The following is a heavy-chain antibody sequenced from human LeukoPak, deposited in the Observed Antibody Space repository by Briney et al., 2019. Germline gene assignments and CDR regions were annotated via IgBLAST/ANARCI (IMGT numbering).Heavy chain of an antibody. V-gene: IGHV4-59*08. CDR2: IHNSGST. CDR1: GGSISSCY. D-gene: IGHD6-19*01. CDR3: ARHRVELAGSYFDY. J-gene: IGHJ4*02. Sequence: PSETLSLTCNVSGGSISSCYWSWIRQPPGKGLEWIGYIHNSGSTRYSPSLESRVTASLDTSKNQISLKLSSVTAADTAVYYCARHRVELAGSYFDYWGLGALVTVSS.